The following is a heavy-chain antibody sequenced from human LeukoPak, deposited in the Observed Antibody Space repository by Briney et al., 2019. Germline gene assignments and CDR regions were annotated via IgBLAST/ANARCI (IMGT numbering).Heavy chain of an antibody. D-gene: IGHD4-17*01. CDR2: ISGSGGST. CDR1: GFTFSSYA. CDR3: AKPKGGDHTVTSPLGY. Sequence: GGSLRLSCAASGFTFSSYAMSWVRQAPGKGLEWVSAISGSGGSTYYADSVKGRFTISRDNSKNTLYLQMNSLRAEDTAVYYCAKPKGGDHTVTSPLGYWGQGTLVTVSS. J-gene: IGHJ4*02. V-gene: IGHV3-23*01.